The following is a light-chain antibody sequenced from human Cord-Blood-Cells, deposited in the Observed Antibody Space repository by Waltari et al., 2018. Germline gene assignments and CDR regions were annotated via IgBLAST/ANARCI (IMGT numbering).Light chain of an antibody. CDR1: SRDVGGSNH. Sequence: QSALTQPASVSGSPGQSITISCTGTSRDVGGSNHVSWYQQHPAKAPKLMIYDVSKRPSGVSNRFSGSKSGNTASLTISGLQAEDEADYYCSSYTSSSTYVFGTGTKVTVL. J-gene: IGLJ1*01. V-gene: IGLV2-14*01. CDR3: SSYTSSSTYV. CDR2: DVS.